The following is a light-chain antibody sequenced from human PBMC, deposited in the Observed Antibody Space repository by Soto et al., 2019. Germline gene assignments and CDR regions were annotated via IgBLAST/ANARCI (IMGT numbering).Light chain of an antibody. Sequence: IQMTQSPSSLPAFLGDRATITGQASQDISNYLTWYQQIKGKAPKLLIYDASNLETGVPSRFSGSGSGTDFTLTISSLQPEDFGTYYCQQVNSYPLTFGGGTKVDIK. V-gene: IGKV1-33*01. CDR2: DAS. J-gene: IGKJ4*01. CDR3: QQVNSYPLT. CDR1: QDISNY.